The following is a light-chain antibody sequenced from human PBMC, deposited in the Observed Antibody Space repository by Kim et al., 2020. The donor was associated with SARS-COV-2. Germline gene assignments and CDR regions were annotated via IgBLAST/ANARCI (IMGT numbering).Light chain of an antibody. Sequence: ALGQTVRITCQGDSLRIYYASSYQQKPVQAPVLVIYGKNNRPSGIPDRFSGSSSGNTASLTITGAQAEDEADYYCNSRDSSGNHVVFGGGTKLSVL. CDR3: NSRDSSGNHVV. J-gene: IGLJ2*01. CDR1: SLRIYY. V-gene: IGLV3-19*01. CDR2: GKN.